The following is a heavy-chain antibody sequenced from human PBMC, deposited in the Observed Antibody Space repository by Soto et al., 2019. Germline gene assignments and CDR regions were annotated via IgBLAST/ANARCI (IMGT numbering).Heavy chain of an antibody. D-gene: IGHD3-22*01. V-gene: IGHV3-53*01. CDR2: IYSGGST. CDR1: GFTVSSNY. Sequence: GSLRLSCAASGFTVSSNYMSWVRQAPGKGLEWVSVIYSGGSTYYADSVKGRFTISRDNSKNTLYLQMNSLRAEDTAVYYCARDRSYYDSSGYPPLYYYYGMDVWGQGTTVTVSS. CDR3: ARDRSYYDSSGYPPLYYYYGMDV. J-gene: IGHJ6*02.